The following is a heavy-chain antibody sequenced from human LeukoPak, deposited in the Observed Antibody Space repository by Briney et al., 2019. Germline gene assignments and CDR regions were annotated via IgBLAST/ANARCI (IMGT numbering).Heavy chain of an antibody. CDR3: ARVGSYCTTDVCHDY. CDR2: IDPSGGST. CDR1: GYTFTSYY. D-gene: IGHD2-8*01. Sequence: ASVKFSCKASGYTFTSYYIHWVRQAPGQGLEWMGLIDPSGGSTSYAQKFQGRVTVTRDTSTSTVYMEVSSLRSEDTAVYYCARVGSYCTTDVCHDYWGQGTLVTVSS. J-gene: IGHJ4*02. V-gene: IGHV1-46*01.